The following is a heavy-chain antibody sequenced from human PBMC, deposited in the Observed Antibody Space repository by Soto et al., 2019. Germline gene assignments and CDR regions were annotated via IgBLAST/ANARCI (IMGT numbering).Heavy chain of an antibody. D-gene: IGHD6-13*01. CDR2: IYYSGST. J-gene: IGHJ6*02. Sequence: SETLSLTCTVSGGSISSSSYYWGWIRQPSGKGLEWIGSIYYSGSTYYNPSLKSRVTISVDTSKNQFSLKLSSVTAADTAVYYCARLIMWQQLPTWADVWGQGTTVTVSS. CDR3: ARLIMWQQLPTWADV. CDR1: GGSISSSSYY. V-gene: IGHV4-39*01.